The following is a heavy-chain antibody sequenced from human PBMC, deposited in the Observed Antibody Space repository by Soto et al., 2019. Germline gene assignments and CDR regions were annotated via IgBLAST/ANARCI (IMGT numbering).Heavy chain of an antibody. D-gene: IGHD6-13*01. CDR1: GYTLTDLS. CDR3: ATKVALTGYSSSWRRFDY. J-gene: IGHJ4*02. V-gene: IGHV1-24*01. CDR2: FDPEDGET. Sequence: ASVKVSCKVSGYTLTDLSMHCVRQAPGKGLEWMEGFDPEDGETIYAQKFQGRVTMTEDTSTDTAYMELSSLRSEDTAVYYCATKVALTGYSSSWRRFDYWGQGTLVTVSS.